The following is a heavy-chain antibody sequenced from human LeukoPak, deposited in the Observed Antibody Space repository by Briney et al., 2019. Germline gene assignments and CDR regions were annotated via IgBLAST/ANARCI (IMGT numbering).Heavy chain of an antibody. V-gene: IGHV4-39*01. Sequence: SETLSLTCSVSGGSISTINYYWGWIRQPPGKHLEWIGTFYFSGSTYYNPSLKSRVTISVDTSKNQFSLELSSVTAADTAIYYCATQYGVYVGVLYYYMDVWGKGTTVTVSS. D-gene: IGHD5/OR15-5a*01. CDR2: FYFSGST. CDR3: ATQYGVYVGVLYYYMDV. CDR1: GGSISTINYY. J-gene: IGHJ6*03.